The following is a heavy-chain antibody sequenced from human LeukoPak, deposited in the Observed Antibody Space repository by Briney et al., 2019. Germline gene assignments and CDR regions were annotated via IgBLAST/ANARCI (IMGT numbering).Heavy chain of an antibody. Sequence: ASVKVSCKASGYTFTSYGISWVRQAPGQGLEWMGWNSAYNGNTNYAQKLQGRVTMTTDTSTSTAYMELRSLRSDDTAVYYCARDRCIPRCNWFDPWGQGTLVTVSS. V-gene: IGHV1-18*01. CDR1: GYTFTSYG. D-gene: IGHD2-8*01. CDR3: ARDRCIPRCNWFDP. J-gene: IGHJ5*02. CDR2: NSAYNGNT.